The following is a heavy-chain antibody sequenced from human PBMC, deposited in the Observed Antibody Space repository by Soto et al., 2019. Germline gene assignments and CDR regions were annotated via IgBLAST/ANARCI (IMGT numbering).Heavy chain of an antibody. D-gene: IGHD3-16*01. J-gene: IGHJ6*02. CDR2: INPNSGGT. V-gene: IGHV1-2*04. CDR1: GYTFTGYY. CDR3: ATSVGVPDGMDV. Sequence: ASVKVSCKASGYTFTGYYMHWVRQAPGQGLEWMGWINPNSGGTNYAQKFQGWVTMTRDTSISTAYMELSRLRSDDTAVYDCATSVGVPDGMDVWGQGTTVTVSS.